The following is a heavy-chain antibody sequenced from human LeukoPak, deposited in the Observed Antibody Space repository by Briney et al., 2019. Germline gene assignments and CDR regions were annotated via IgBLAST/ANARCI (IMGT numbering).Heavy chain of an antibody. V-gene: IGHV3-7*01. D-gene: IGHD3-22*01. CDR1: GFTFSSYW. Sequence: GGSLRLSCAASGFTFSSYWMSWVRQAPGKGLEWVANIKQDGSEKYYVDSVKGRFTISRDNAKNSLYLQMNSLRAEDTAVYYCAREIYYDSSGYFDWGQGTLVTVSS. J-gene: IGHJ4*02. CDR2: IKQDGSEK. CDR3: AREIYYDSSGYFD.